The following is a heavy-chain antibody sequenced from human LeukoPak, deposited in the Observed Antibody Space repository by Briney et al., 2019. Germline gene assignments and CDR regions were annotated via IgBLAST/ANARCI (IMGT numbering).Heavy chain of an antibody. D-gene: IGHD3-3*01. J-gene: IGHJ4*02. V-gene: IGHV3-7*01. CDR1: GFNFNNHW. CDR2: IEPDGRGQ. Sequence: GGSPRLSCAASGFNFNNHWMAWVRQAPGKGLEWVTNIEPDGRGQNYVDSVKGRFTISRDNAKNSLYLQMNSLRAEDTAVYYCANEEWYRFNYWGQGILVTVSS. CDR3: ANEEWYRFNY.